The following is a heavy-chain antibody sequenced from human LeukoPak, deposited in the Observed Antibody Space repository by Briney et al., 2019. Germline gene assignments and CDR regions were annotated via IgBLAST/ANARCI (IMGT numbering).Heavy chain of an antibody. CDR2: INAGNGNT. CDR3: ARDLLAVAGTEGFDY. CDR1: GYIFTGYY. J-gene: IGHJ4*02. D-gene: IGHD6-19*01. Sequence: ASVKVSCKASGYIFTGYYMHWVRQAPGQRLEWMGWINAGNGNTKYSQKFQGRVTITRDTSASTAYMELSSLRPEDTAVYYCARDLLAVAGTEGFDYWGQGTLVTVSS. V-gene: IGHV1-3*01.